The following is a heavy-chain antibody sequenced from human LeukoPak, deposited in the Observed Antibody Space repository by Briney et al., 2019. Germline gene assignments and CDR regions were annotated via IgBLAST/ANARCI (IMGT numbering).Heavy chain of an antibody. CDR3: ARSSIAARSNWFDP. D-gene: IGHD6-6*01. CDR2: IYYSGST. CDR1: GGSISSYY. J-gene: IGHJ5*02. Sequence: SETLSLTCTVSGGSISSYYWSWIRQPPGKGLERIGYIYYSGSTNYNPSLKSRVTISVDTSKNQFSLKLSSVTAADTAVYYCARSSIAARSNWFDPWGQGTLVTVSS. V-gene: IGHV4-59*01.